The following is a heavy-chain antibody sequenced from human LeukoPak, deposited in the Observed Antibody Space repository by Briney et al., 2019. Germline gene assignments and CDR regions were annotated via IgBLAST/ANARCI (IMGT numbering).Heavy chain of an antibody. CDR2: MNPNSGNT. CDR3: ARVIHALLGYDTGWAQIDY. V-gene: IGHV1-8*01. J-gene: IGHJ4*02. CDR1: GYTFTSYD. Sequence: ASVKVSCKASGYTFTSYDINWVRQATGQGLEWMGWMNPNSGNTGYAQKFQGRVTMTRNTSISTAYMELSSLRSEDTAVYYCARVIHALLGYDTGWAQIDYWGQGTLVTVSS. D-gene: IGHD6-19*01.